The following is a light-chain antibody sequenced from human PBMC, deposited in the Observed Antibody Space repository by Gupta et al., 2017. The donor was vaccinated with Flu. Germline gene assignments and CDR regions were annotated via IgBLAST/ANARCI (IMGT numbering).Light chain of an antibody. CDR3: LQTHSPPYT. V-gene: IGKV1-39*01. J-gene: IGKJ2*01. Sequence: PPALTATVDCTICMTCRASQTNNTYLDWYQQKPGKVPNLLICGASNLQGGVPYRFSASGSGTEFTLTISSLQPEDLAAYYCLQTHSPPYTFGQGTKVEIK. CDR1: QTNNTY. CDR2: GAS.